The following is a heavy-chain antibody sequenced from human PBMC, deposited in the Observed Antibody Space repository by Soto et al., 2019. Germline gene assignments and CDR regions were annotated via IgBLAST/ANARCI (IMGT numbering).Heavy chain of an antibody. D-gene: IGHD6-19*01. J-gene: IGHJ6*02. CDR1: GFTFSSYG. V-gene: IGHV3-33*01. CDR2: IWYDESNI. Sequence: GGSLRLSCAASGFTFSSYGMHWVRQAPGKGLDWVAVIWYDESNIYYADSVKGRFTISRDNSKNTLFLQMNSLGAEDTAVYYCARDDIPGIAVAIYGMDVWGQGTTVTVSS. CDR3: ARDDIPGIAVAIYGMDV.